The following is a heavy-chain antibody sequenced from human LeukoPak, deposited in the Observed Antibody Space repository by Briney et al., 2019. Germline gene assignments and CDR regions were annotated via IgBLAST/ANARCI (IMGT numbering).Heavy chain of an antibody. D-gene: IGHD1-26*01. CDR3: ARAPSSGSYFDY. CDR1: GGTFSSYA. Sequence: VASVKVSCKASGGTFSSYAISWVRQAPGQGLELMGRIIPIFGIANYAQKFQGRVTITPDKSTSTAYMELSSLRSEDTAVYYCARAPSSGSYFDYWGQGTLVNGSS. J-gene: IGHJ4*02. CDR2: IIPIFGIA. V-gene: IGHV1-69*10.